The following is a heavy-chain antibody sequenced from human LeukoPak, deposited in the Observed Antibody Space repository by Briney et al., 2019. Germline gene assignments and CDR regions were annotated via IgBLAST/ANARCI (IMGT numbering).Heavy chain of an antibody. Sequence: GGSLRLSCTASGFNFSSYAMTWVRQAPGKGLKWVSAISGSGDSTYYVDSVEGRFTISRDNSKNTLYLQMNSLRAEDTAVYYCAKIPFNDILYYFDYWGQGTLVTVSS. D-gene: IGHD3-9*01. CDR2: ISGSGDST. V-gene: IGHV3-23*01. CDR3: AKIPFNDILYYFDY. J-gene: IGHJ4*02. CDR1: GFNFSSYA.